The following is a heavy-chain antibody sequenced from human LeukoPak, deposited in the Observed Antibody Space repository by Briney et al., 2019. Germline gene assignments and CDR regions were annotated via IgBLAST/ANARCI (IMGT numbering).Heavy chain of an antibody. Sequence: GGSLRLSCAASGFTFSSYWMSWVRQAPGKGLEWVANTKQDGSEKYYVDSVKGRFTISRDNAKNSLYLQMNSLRAEDTAVYYCARGVLDRAGGGSYYSQFDYWGQGTLVTVSS. J-gene: IGHJ4*02. CDR2: TKQDGSEK. CDR1: GFTFSSYW. D-gene: IGHD1-26*01. CDR3: ARGVLDRAGGGSYYSQFDY. V-gene: IGHV3-7*01.